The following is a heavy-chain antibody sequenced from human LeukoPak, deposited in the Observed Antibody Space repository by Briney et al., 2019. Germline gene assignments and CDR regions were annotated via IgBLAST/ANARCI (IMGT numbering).Heavy chain of an antibody. CDR2: ISSSGTG. CDR3: ARPAYCGGNCYYFPDY. D-gene: IGHD2-21*02. Sequence: GGSLRLSCAASGFTFSDYFMSWIRQAPGKGLEWLSHISSSGTGYYADSVKGRATISRDNAKNSLYLQMNSLRAEDTAVYYCARPAYCGGNCYYFPDYWGQGTLVTVSS. V-gene: IGHV3-11*04. J-gene: IGHJ4*02. CDR1: GFTFSDYF.